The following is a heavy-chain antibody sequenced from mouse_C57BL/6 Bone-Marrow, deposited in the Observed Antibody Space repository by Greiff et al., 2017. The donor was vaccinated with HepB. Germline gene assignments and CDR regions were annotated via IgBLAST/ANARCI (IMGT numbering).Heavy chain of an antibody. Sequence: QVQLKQPGAELVKPGASVKLSCKASGYTFTSYWMHWVKQRPGQGLEWIGMIHPNSGSTNYNEKFKSKATLTVDKSSSTAYMQLSSLTSEDSAVYYCARDDYAPAYWGQGTLVTVSA. CDR2: IHPNSGST. CDR1: GYTFTSYW. J-gene: IGHJ3*01. CDR3: ARDDYAPAY. V-gene: IGHV1-64*01. D-gene: IGHD2-4*01.